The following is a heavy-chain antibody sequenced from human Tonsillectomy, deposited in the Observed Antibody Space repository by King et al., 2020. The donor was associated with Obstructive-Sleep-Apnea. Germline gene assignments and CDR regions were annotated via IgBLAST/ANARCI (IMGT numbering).Heavy chain of an antibody. CDR1: GFTFSSHT. Sequence: QLVQSGGGLVKSGGSLRLSCAASGFTFSSHTMNWVRQAPGKGLEWVSSISSSISYMYYADSVKGRFTISRDNAKNSLYLQMNSLRAEDTAVYYCARGTVGFDPWGQGTLVTVSS. CDR3: ARGTVGFDP. J-gene: IGHJ5*02. V-gene: IGHV3-21*01. CDR2: ISSSISYM. D-gene: IGHD3/OR15-3a*01.